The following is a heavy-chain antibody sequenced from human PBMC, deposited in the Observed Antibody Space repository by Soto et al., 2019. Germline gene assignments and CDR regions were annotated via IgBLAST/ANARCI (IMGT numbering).Heavy chain of an antibody. J-gene: IGHJ4*02. CDR2: ISVSGDAL. Sequence: GGSLRLSCSASGFSFSDYYMTWVRQAPGKGLEWLSYISVSGDALHYADSVKGRFTISRDNAQNSLYLQMNSLRAEDTALYYCVRDHAYAFDYWGQGALVTVSS. D-gene: IGHD4-17*01. CDR3: VRDHAYAFDY. CDR1: GFSFSDYY. V-gene: IGHV3-11*04.